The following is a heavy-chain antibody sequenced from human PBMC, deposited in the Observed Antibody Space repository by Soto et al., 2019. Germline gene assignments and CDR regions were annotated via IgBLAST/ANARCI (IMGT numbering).Heavy chain of an antibody. Sequence: QLQLQESGSGLVQPSQTLSLTCVVSGGSINSGYYSWSWIRQPPGKGLEWIGNIYQSGSAFYNPSLKSRVTISVDRSTTHFSLKLSSVTAAATAVYYCARSHDYGVFEIWGQGTMVTVSS. CDR1: GGSINSGYYS. CDR3: ARSHDYGVFEI. V-gene: IGHV4-30-2*01. J-gene: IGHJ3*02. CDR2: IYQSGSA. D-gene: IGHD4-17*01.